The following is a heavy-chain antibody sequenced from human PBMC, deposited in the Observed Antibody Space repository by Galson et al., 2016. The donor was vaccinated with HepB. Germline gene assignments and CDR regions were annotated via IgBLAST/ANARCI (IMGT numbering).Heavy chain of an antibody. CDR2: ISYDGSNK. Sequence: SLRLSCAASGFTFSSYGMHWVRQAPGKGLEWVAIISYDGSNKYYLDSVEGRFTISRDNSKSTLYLQMNSLTPEDTAVYYCAKDRLLGATTGPFDSWGRGTLVTVSS. D-gene: IGHD1-26*01. J-gene: IGHJ4*02. CDR1: GFTFSSYG. CDR3: AKDRLLGATTGPFDS. V-gene: IGHV3-30*18.